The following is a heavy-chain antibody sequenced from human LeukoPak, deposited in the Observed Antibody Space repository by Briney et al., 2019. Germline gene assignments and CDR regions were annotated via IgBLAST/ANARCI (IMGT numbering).Heavy chain of an antibody. CDR1: GFTFSTSS. D-gene: IGHD2-2*01. CDR3: AGLLVCSTTSCYGVDY. CDR2: VSSSSDTI. J-gene: IGHJ4*02. V-gene: IGHV3-48*01. Sequence: GGSLRLSCVASGFTFSTSSMNWVRQAPGKGLEWISYVSSSSDTIYYADSVKGRFTISRHNARNSLYLQMSSLRAEDTAVYYCAGLLVCSTTSCYGVDYWGQGTLVTVSS.